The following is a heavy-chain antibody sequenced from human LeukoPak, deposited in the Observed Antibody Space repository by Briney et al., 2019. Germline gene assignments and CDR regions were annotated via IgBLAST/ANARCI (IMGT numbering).Heavy chain of an antibody. CDR2: IYPGDSES. J-gene: IGHJ4*02. V-gene: IGHV5-51*01. CDR1: GYTFTSYW. Sequence: GESLKISCKGSGYTFTSYWIGWVRQMPGKGVECMGIIYPGDSESRYSPSFQGQVTISADKSIRTAYLQWSSLKASDIAMYYCARLYYYGSGRNYFDYWGQGTLVTVSS. D-gene: IGHD3-10*01. CDR3: ARLYYYGSGRNYFDY.